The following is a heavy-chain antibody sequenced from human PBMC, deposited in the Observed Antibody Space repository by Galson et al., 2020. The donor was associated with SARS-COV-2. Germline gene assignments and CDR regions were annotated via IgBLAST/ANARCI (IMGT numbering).Heavy chain of an antibody. CDR2: LTNSGHTT. D-gene: IGHD4-17*01. CDR3: ARGDYDDYYGVYFYFDY. Sequence: GGSLRLSCAASGFTFTTYAMSWVRQAPGKGLEWVSGLTNSGHTTYYADSVKGRFTISRDNLKNTLYLQLNSLRADDTAIYFCARGDYDDYYGVYFYFDYWGQGTLVTVSS. CDR1: GFTFTTYA. V-gene: IGHV3-23*01. J-gene: IGHJ4*02.